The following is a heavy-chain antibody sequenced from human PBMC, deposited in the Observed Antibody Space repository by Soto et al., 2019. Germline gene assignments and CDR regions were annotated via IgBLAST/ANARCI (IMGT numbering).Heavy chain of an antibody. CDR2: SNSDGRST. J-gene: IGHJ4*02. Sequence: EVQLVESGGGLVQPGGSLRLSCAASGFTLRGYWMHWDRQAPGKGLVWVSRSNSDGRSTSYADSVKGRFTISRDNAKNTLYLQMNSLRAEDTAVYYCAKEGRLGQFDDWGQGTRVTASS. CDR3: AKEGRLGQFDD. V-gene: IGHV3-74*01. CDR1: GFTLRGYW.